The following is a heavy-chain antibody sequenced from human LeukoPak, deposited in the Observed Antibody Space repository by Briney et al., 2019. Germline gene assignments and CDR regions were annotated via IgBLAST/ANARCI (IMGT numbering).Heavy chain of an antibody. CDR3: ARXKSGNSGWYSYFDY. CDR1: GYTFTGYF. D-gene: IGHD6-19*01. J-gene: IGHJ4*02. Sequence: AAVKVSCKASGYTFTGYFMHWVRQAPGQGLEWMGWINPNSGGTNYAQKFQGRVTMTGDTSISTAYMELSRLRSDDTAVYYCARXKSGNSGWYSYFDYWGQGTLVTVSS. CDR2: INPNSGGT. V-gene: IGHV1-2*02.